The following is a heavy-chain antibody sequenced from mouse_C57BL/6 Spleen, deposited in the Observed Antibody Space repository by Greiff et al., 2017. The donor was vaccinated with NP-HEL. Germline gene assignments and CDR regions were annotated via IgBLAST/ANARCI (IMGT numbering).Heavy chain of an antibody. Sequence: QVQLQQPGAELVRPGSSVKLSCKASGYTFTSYWMDWVKQRPGQGLEWIGNIYPSDSETHYNQKFKDKATLTVDKSSSTAYMQLSSLTSEDSAVYYGARGGDYDADMDYWGQGTSVTVSS. V-gene: IGHV1-61*01. CDR1: GYTFTSYW. D-gene: IGHD2-4*01. CDR2: IYPSDSET. CDR3: ARGGDYDADMDY. J-gene: IGHJ4*01.